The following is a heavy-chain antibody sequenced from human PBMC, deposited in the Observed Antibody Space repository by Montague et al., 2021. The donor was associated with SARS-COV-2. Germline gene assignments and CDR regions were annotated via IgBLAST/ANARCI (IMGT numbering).Heavy chain of an antibody. V-gene: IGHV4-59*13. D-gene: IGHD3-9*01. CDR3: ARVGVPYYDILTGYYIEGSDAFDI. J-gene: IGHJ3*02. CDR2: IYYSGST. Sequence: SETLSLICTVSGGSISSYYWSWIRQPPGRGPEWIGYIYYSGSTNYNPSLKSRVTISVDTSKNQFSLKLSSVTAADTAVYYCARVGVPYYDILTGYYIEGSDAFDIWGQGTMVTVSS. CDR1: GGSISSYY.